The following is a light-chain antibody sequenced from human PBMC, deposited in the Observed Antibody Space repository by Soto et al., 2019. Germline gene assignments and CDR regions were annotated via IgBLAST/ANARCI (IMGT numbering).Light chain of an antibody. CDR1: QSVSSY. CDR3: QQYNNWPPLT. V-gene: IGKV3-15*01. CDR2: GAS. Sequence: EIVMTQSPATLSVSPGERATLSCRASQSVSSYLAWYQQKPGQAPRLLIYGASTRAPGIPDRFSGSGSGTEFTLTISSLQSEDFAIYYCQQYNNWPPLTFGGGTKVEIK. J-gene: IGKJ4*01.